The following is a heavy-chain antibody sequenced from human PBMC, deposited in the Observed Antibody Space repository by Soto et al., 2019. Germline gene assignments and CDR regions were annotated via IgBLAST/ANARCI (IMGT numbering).Heavy chain of an antibody. CDR3: AKGADCSSTSCYDPYYYYGMDV. J-gene: IGHJ6*02. CDR2: ISGSGGST. V-gene: IGHV3-23*01. D-gene: IGHD2-2*01. CDR1: GFTFSSYA. Sequence: GGSLRLSCAAPGFTFSSYAMSWVRQAPGKGLEWVSAISGSGGSTYYADSVKGRFTISRDNSKNTLYLQMNSLRAEDTAVYYCAKGADCSSTSCYDPYYYYGMDVWGQGTTVTVSS.